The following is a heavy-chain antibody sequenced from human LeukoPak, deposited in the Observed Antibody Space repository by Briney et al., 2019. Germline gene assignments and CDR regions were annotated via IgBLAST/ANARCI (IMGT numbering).Heavy chain of an antibody. CDR2: IYYSGST. CDR3: ARQSQYHPHFDY. J-gene: IGHJ4*02. CDR1: GGSISSSSYY. D-gene: IGHD4-11*01. Sequence: PSETLSLTCTVSGGSISSSSYYWGWIRQPPGKGLEWIGSIYYSGSTYYNPSLKSRVTISVDTSKNQFSLKLSSVTAADTAVYYCARQSQYHPHFDYWGQGTLVTVSS. V-gene: IGHV4-39*01.